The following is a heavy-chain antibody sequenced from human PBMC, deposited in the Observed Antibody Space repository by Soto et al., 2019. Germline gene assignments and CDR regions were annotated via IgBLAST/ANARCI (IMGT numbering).Heavy chain of an antibody. J-gene: IGHJ6*02. V-gene: IGHV4-34*01. CDR3: ARALLFRYYYYGMDV. CDR2: INHSGST. Sequence: SETLSLTCAVYGGSFSGYYWSWIRQPPGKGLEWIGEINHSGSTNYNPSLKSRVTISVDTSKNQFSLKLSSVTAADTAVYYRARALLFRYYYYGMDVWGQGTTVTVSS. CDR1: GGSFSGYY. D-gene: IGHD3-10*01.